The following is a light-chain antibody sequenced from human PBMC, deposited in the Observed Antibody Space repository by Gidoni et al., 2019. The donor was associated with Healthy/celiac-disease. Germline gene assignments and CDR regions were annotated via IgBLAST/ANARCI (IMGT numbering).Light chain of an antibody. CDR2: AAS. Sequence: IQMTSSPSSLSASVGDRVTITCRASQSISSYLNWYQQKPGKAPKLLIYAASSLQSGVPSRFSGSGSGTDFTLTISSLQPEDFATYYCQQSYSTPSTFXQXTKLEIK. CDR3: QQSYSTPST. J-gene: IGKJ2*02. CDR1: QSISSY. V-gene: IGKV1-39*01.